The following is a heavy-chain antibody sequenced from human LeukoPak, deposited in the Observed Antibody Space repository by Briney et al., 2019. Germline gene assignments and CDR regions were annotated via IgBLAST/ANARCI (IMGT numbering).Heavy chain of an antibody. CDR2: IIPIFGTA. CDR3: AITPDIVATTHMDV. CDR1: GGTFSSYA. V-gene: IGHV1-69*05. D-gene: IGHD5-12*01. J-gene: IGHJ6*03. Sequence: SVKVSCKASGGTFSSYAISWVRQAPGQGLERMGGIIPIFGTANYAQKFQGRVTITTDESTSTAYMELSSLRSEDTAVYYCAITPDIVATTHMDVWGKGTTVTVSS.